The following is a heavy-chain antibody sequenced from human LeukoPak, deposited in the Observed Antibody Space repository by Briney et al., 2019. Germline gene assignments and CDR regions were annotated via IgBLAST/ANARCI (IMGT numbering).Heavy chain of an antibody. Sequence: PGRSLRLSCAASGFTFSSYGMHWVRQAPGKGLEWVAVIWYDGSNKYYADPVKGRFTISRDNSKNTLYLQMNSLRAEDTAVYYCARGEQQLDYWGQGTLVTVSS. CDR2: IWYDGSNK. D-gene: IGHD6-13*01. CDR1: GFTFSSYG. V-gene: IGHV3-33*01. J-gene: IGHJ4*02. CDR3: ARGEQQLDY.